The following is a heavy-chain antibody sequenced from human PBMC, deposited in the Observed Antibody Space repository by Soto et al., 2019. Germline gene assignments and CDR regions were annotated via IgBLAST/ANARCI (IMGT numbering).Heavy chain of an antibody. Sequence: QVQLVQSGAEVRESGASVKVSCKASGYTFTNHGISWVRQAPGEGLEWMGWISPYNGDTNNAQKFQGRVTMTTDTPTNTGFMELTRLQSDDPAVYYCARGGISSSEGLDYWGQGTLVTVSS. CDR2: ISPYNGDT. J-gene: IGHJ4*02. V-gene: IGHV1-18*01. D-gene: IGHD6-13*01. CDR3: ARGGISSSEGLDY. CDR1: GYTFTNHG.